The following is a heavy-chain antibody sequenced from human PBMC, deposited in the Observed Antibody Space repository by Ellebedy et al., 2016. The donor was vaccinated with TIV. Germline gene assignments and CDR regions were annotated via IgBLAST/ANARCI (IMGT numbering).Heavy chain of an antibody. CDR2: IGDTAHNT. CDR3: AKARGSSVIDYNYFGMDV. CDR1: GFTFSNYA. D-gene: IGHD2-21*01. V-gene: IGHV3-23*01. Sequence: GESLKISXAASGFTFSNYAMTWVRQAPGKGLEWVSGIGDTAHNTYYVDSVKGRFTISRDNSGNTLYLQMNSLRAEDTAVYYCAKARGSSVIDYNYFGMDVWGHGTTVTVSS. J-gene: IGHJ6*02.